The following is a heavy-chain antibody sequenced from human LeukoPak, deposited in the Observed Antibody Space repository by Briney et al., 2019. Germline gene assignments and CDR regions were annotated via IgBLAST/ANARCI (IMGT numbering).Heavy chain of an antibody. D-gene: IGHD1-26*01. Sequence: GGSLRLSCAASGFTFSSYAMSWVRQAPGKGLEWVSAISSSGGSTYYADSVKGRFTISRDNSKNTLYLQMNSLRAEDTAVYYCAKAGYSGSYFDYWGQGTLVTVSS. J-gene: IGHJ4*02. CDR2: ISSSGGST. V-gene: IGHV3-23*01. CDR3: AKAGYSGSYFDY. CDR1: GFTFSSYA.